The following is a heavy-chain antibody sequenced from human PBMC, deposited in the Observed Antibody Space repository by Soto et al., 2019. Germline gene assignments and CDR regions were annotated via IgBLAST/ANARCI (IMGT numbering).Heavy chain of an antibody. J-gene: IGHJ4*02. D-gene: IGHD3-22*01. Sequence: QVQLVQSGSELKKPGASVKVSCKASGYTFTSYAMNWVRQAPGQGLEWMGWINTNTGNPTYAQGFTGRFVFSLDTSVSTAYLELCSLKAEDTSVDYCARGIGVGGESSGYYCPDYWGQGTLVTVSS. CDR3: ARGIGVGGESSGYYCPDY. V-gene: IGHV7-4-1*01. CDR2: INTNTGNP. CDR1: GYTFTSYA.